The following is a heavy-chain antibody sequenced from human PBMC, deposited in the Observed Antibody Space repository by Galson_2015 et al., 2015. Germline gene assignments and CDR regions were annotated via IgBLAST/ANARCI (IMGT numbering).Heavy chain of an antibody. V-gene: IGHV3-9*01. Sequence: SLRLSRAASGFTFDDYATHWVRQTPGKGLEWVSGIRWNSVSIGYAASVKGRFTISRDNAENSMYLQMNSLREEDTALYYCAKRHGLEYYDSGGYLEWGQGTLVTVSS. D-gene: IGHD3-22*01. CDR2: IRWNSVSI. CDR3: AKRHGLEYYDSGGYLE. J-gene: IGHJ4*02. CDR1: GFTFDDYA.